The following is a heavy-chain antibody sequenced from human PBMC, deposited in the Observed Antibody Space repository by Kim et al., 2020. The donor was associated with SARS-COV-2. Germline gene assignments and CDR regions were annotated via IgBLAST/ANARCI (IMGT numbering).Heavy chain of an antibody. D-gene: IGHD1-26*01. CDR3: ARSVGATTWEVAYNWFDP. V-gene: IGHV4-59*01. J-gene: IGHJ5*02. Sequence: KSRVTISVDTSKNQFSLKLSSVTAADTAVYYCARSVGATTWEVAYNWFDPWGQGTLVTVSS.